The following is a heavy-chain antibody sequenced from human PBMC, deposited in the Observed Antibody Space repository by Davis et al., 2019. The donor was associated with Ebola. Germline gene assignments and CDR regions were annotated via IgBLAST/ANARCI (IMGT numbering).Heavy chain of an antibody. D-gene: IGHD3-10*01. CDR1: GFTFSNYG. CDR2: ISGFGGST. CDR3: ARDRAVRGVTSLGY. J-gene: IGHJ4*02. V-gene: IGHV3-21*01. Sequence: GGSLRLSCAASGFTFSNYGMHWVRQAPGKGLEWVSGISGFGGSTYYADSVKGRFTISRDNAKNSLYLQMNSLRAEDTAVYYCARDRAVRGVTSLGYWGQRTLVTVSS.